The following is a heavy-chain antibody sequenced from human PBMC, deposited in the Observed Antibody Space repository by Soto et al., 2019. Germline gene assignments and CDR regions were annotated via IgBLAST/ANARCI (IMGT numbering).Heavy chain of an antibody. CDR1: GGTISSNT. V-gene: IGHV1-69*02. J-gene: IGHJ4*02. D-gene: IGHD2-2*02. Sequence: SVKLSCKDSGGTISSNTISWVRQAPGQGLEWMGRIIPILGIANYAQKFQGRVTITADKSTSTAYMELSSLRSEDTAVYYCAMEYCSSTSCYRDYWGQGTLVTVSS. CDR3: AMEYCSSTSCYRDY. CDR2: IIPILGIA.